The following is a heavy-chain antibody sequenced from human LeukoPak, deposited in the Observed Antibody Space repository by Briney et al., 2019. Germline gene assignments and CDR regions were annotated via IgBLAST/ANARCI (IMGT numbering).Heavy chain of an antibody. CDR2: IYYSGGT. CDR3: ARDGNAL. D-gene: IGHD1-1*01. CDR1: SGSISSNGYY. V-gene: IGHV4-39*07. J-gene: IGHJ4*02. Sequence: PSETLSLTCTVSSGSISSNGYYWAWFRQPPGKGLEWIGSIYYSGGTYYNPSLKSRVTISIDTSKNQFSLKLRSVTAADTAVYYCARDGNALWGQGTLVTVSS.